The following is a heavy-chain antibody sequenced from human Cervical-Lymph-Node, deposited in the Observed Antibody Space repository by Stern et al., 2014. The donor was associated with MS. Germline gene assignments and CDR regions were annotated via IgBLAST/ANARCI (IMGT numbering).Heavy chain of an antibody. CDR3: ARDGKAATGDVFDAFDI. CDR2: ISSSSNYI. D-gene: IGHD6-13*01. CDR1: GFIFSSYN. V-gene: IGHV3-21*01. J-gene: IGHJ3*02. Sequence: VQLVESGGGLVKPGGSLRLSCAASGFIFSSYNMNWVRQAPGKGLEWVSSISSSSNYIYYADSVKGRFTISRDTAKNSLYLQMSRLRAEDPAVYYCARDGKAATGDVFDAFDIWGQGTKVTVSS.